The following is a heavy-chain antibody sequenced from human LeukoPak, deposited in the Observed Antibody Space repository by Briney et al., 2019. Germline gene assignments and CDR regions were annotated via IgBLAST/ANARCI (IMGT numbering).Heavy chain of an antibody. Sequence: PGGSLRLSCAASGFTFSNAWMSWVRQAPGKGLEWVGRIKSKTDGGTTDYAAPVKGRFTISRDDSKNTLYLQMNSLKTEDTAVYYCTTLYSSSWRYFDYWGQGTLVTVSS. V-gene: IGHV3-15*01. D-gene: IGHD6-13*01. J-gene: IGHJ4*02. CDR3: TTLYSSSWRYFDY. CDR2: IKSKTDGGTT. CDR1: GFTFSNAW.